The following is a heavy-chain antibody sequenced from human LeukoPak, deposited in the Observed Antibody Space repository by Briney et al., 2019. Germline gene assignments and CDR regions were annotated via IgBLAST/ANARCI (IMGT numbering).Heavy chain of an antibody. CDR2: ISFDGSNK. CDR3: ARNPSGSYS. CDR1: GSTFSRYG. Sequence: PGGSLRLSCAASGSTFSRYGIHWVRQAPGKGLEWVAVISFDGSNKYYADSVKGRFTISRDNSKNTLYLQMNSLRAEDTAVYYCARNPSGSYSWGQGTLVTVSS. V-gene: IGHV3-30*03. J-gene: IGHJ4*02. D-gene: IGHD1-26*01.